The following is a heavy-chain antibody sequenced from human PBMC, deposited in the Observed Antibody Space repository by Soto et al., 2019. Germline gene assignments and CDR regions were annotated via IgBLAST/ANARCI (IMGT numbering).Heavy chain of an antibody. J-gene: IGHJ3*02. Sequence: GSLRLSCAASGFTFSSYAMSWVRQAPGKGLEWVSAISGSGGSTYYADSVKGRFTISRDNSKNTLYLQMNSLRAEDTAVYYCAKEGGVDDYIWGSYHHSGVGAFDIWGQGTMVTVSS. CDR2: ISGSGGST. CDR3: AKEGGVDDYIWGSYHHSGVGAFDI. D-gene: IGHD3-16*02. V-gene: IGHV3-23*01. CDR1: GFTFSSYA.